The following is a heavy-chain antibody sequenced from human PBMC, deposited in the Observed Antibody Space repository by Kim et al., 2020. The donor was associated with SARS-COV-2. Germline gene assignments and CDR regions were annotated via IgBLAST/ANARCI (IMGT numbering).Heavy chain of an antibody. D-gene: IGHD2-15*01. CDR2: ITGNGGNT. Sequence: GGSLRLSCAASGFTFSIYIMYWVRQAPGKGLEYVSSITGNGGNTHYANSVKGRFTISRDNSKNTLYLQMDSLRVEDMAVYYCARGQVEDWGQGTLVTVSS. J-gene: IGHJ4*02. CDR1: GFTFSIYI. V-gene: IGHV3-64*01. CDR3: ARGQVED.